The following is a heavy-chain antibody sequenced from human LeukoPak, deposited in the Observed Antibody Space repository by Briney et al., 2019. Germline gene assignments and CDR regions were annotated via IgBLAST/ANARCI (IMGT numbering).Heavy chain of an antibody. CDR2: IKQDGTEK. V-gene: IGHV3-7*01. CDR3: ARDMYGGTDY. J-gene: IGHJ4*02. D-gene: IGHD2-8*01. CDR1: GFTFSSSW. Sequence: GGSLRLSCAASGFTFSSSWMSWVRQAPGKGLVWAANIKQDGTEKYYVNSVKGRFTISRDNAKHSLSLQMNSLRDEDTDVYYYARDMYGGTDYWGQGTLVTVSS.